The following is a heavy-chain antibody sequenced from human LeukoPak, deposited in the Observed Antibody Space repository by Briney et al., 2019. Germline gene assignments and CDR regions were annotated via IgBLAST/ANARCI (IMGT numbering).Heavy chain of an antibody. Sequence: SVKVSCKASGGTFSSYVISWVRQAPGQGLEWMGRIIPILGIANYAQKFQGRVTITADKSTSTAYMELSSLRSEDTAVYYCARGGSYYGSGKDWFDPWGQGTLVTVSS. V-gene: IGHV1-69*04. D-gene: IGHD3-10*01. CDR1: GGTFSSYV. J-gene: IGHJ5*02. CDR2: IIPILGIA. CDR3: ARGGSYYGSGKDWFDP.